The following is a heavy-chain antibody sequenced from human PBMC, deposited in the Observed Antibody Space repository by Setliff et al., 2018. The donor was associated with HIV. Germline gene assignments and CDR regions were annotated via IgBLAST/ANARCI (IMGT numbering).Heavy chain of an antibody. D-gene: IGHD1-26*01. CDR1: GGSISGYF. Sequence: SETLSLTCTVSGGSISGYFWNWIRQPPGKGLEWIGHIYHSGNTNYNPSLESRVSISVDTSKNQFSLKLSSVTAADTAVYYCARGDTRNYYGGDYFDYWGQGSLVTVSS. V-gene: IGHV4-59*01. CDR2: IYHSGNT. CDR3: ARGDTRNYYGGDYFDY. J-gene: IGHJ4*02.